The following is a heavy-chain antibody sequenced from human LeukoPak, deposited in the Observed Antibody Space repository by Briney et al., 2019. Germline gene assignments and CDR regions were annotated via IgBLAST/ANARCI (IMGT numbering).Heavy chain of an antibody. J-gene: IGHJ4*02. CDR2: IYYSGST. CDR1: GGSISSSSYY. V-gene: IGHV4-39*07. Sequence: SETLSLTCTVSGGSISSSSYYWGWIRQPPGKGLEWIGNIYYSGSTYYNPSLKSRVTISVDTSKNQFSLKLSSVTAADTAVYYCARGLVLEMATIVSVYYFDYWGQGTLVTVSS. CDR3: ARGLVLEMATIVSVYYFDY. D-gene: IGHD5-24*01.